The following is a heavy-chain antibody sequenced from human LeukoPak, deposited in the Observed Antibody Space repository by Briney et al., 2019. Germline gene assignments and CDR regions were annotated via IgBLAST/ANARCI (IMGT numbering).Heavy chain of an antibody. CDR3: ARELPLAWYFDL. CDR1: GGSISSGGYY. D-gene: IGHD2-15*01. V-gene: IGHV4-31*03. CDR2: IYYSGST. Sequence: PSETLSLTCTVSGGSISSGGYYWSWIRQHPGKGLEWIGYIYYSGSTYYNPSLKSRVTISVDTSKNQFSLKLSSVTAADTAVYYCARELPLAWYFDLWGRGTLVTVSS. J-gene: IGHJ2*01.